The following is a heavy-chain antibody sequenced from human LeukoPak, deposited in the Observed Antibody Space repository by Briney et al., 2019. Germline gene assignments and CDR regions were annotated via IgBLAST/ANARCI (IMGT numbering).Heavy chain of an antibody. D-gene: IGHD3-22*01. V-gene: IGHV3-30*02. CDR3: AKDTGDYYDSSGNYYAGWFDP. J-gene: IGHJ5*02. CDR2: IRYDGNNK. Sequence: PGGSLRLSCAASGFSFSSFGLHWVRQAPGKGLEWVAFIRYDGNNKYFADPVKGRFTISRDNSKNTVYLQMNSLRPEDTAVYHCAKDTGDYYDSSGNYYAGWFDPWGQGTLVTVSS. CDR1: GFSFSSFG.